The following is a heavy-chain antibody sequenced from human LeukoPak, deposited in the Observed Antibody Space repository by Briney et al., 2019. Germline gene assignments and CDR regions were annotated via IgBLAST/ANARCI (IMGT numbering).Heavy chain of an antibody. CDR1: GFTFSTYG. D-gene: IGHD5/OR15-5a*01. CDR2: IWSDGSNK. J-gene: IGHJ4*02. CDR3: ARRRYSVYDFDY. Sequence: GGSLRLSCAASGFTFSTYGMHWVRQAPGKGLEGVAVIWSDGSNKYYADSVKGRFTISRDNSKNTLYLQMNSLRAEDTAVYYSARRRYSVYDFDYWGQGTLVTVSS. V-gene: IGHV3-33*01.